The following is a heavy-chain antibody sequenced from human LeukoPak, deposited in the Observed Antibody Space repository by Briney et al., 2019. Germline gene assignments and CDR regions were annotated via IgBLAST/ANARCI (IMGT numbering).Heavy chain of an antibody. CDR2: MNQDGSAT. J-gene: IGHJ4*02. CDR3: ARDPAYGALDY. CDR1: GFSFSNSW. D-gene: IGHD4-17*01. V-gene: IGHV3-7*01. Sequence: GGSLTLSCAASGFSFSNSWMTWVRQSPGKGLEWVANMNQDGSATYHVDSVKGRFTISRDNARNSLYLQMNSLRAEDTAVYYCARDPAYGALDYWGQGTLLTVSS.